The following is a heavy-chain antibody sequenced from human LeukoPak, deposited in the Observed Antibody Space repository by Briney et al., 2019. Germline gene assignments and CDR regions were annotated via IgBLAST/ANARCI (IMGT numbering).Heavy chain of an antibody. V-gene: IGHV3-74*01. CDR2: INPGGSST. J-gene: IGHJ4*02. CDR1: GFTFSNYW. D-gene: IGHD4-11*01. CDR3: ARSNQSDDY. Sequence: GGSLRLSCAASGFTFSNYWLHWVRQVPGKGLVWVSRINPGGSSTTYADSVKGRFTISRDNAKNTLYLQMNSLRAEDTAVYYCARSNQSDDYWGQGTLVTVSS.